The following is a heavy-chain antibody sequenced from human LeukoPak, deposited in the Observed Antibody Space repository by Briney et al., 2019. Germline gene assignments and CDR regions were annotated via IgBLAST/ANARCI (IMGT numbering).Heavy chain of an antibody. CDR1: GGSISSYY. CDR2: IYTSGST. V-gene: IGHV4-4*07. D-gene: IGHD3-10*01. J-gene: IGHJ3*02. Sequence: PSETLSLTCTVSGGSISSYYWSWIRQPAGKGLEWIGRIYTSGSTNYNPSLKSRVTMSVDTSKNQFSLKLSSVTAADTAVYYCASPIQNSSGSYLAFDIWGQGTMVTVSS. CDR3: ASPIQNSSGSYLAFDI.